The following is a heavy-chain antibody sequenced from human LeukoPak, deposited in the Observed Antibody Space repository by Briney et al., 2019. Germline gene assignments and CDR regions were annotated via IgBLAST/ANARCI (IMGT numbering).Heavy chain of an antibody. D-gene: IGHD3-22*01. CDR1: GGSISSSSYC. Sequence: SETLSLTCTVSGGSISSSSYCWGWIRQPPGKGLEWIGNIYYSGSTYYNPSLKSRVTISVDTSKNQFSLKLSSVTAADTAVYYCARLHYDSSGYYYFDYWGQGTLVTVSS. CDR2: IYYSGST. CDR3: ARLHYDSSGYYYFDY. J-gene: IGHJ4*02. V-gene: IGHV4-39*01.